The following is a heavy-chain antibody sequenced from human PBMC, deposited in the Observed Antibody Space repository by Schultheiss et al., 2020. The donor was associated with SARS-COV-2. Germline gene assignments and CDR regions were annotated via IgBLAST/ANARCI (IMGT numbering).Heavy chain of an antibody. D-gene: IGHD2-21*02. Sequence: SGLTLVKPTQTLTLTCTFSGFSLSTSGVGVGWIRQPPGKALEWLALIYWDDDKRYSPSLKSRLTITKDTSKNQVVLTMTNMDPVDTATYYCAHFVSARRSYYYYGMDVWGQGTTVTVSS. V-gene: IGHV2-5*02. CDR1: GFSLSTSGVG. CDR2: IYWDDDK. J-gene: IGHJ6*02. CDR3: AHFVSARRSYYYYGMDV.